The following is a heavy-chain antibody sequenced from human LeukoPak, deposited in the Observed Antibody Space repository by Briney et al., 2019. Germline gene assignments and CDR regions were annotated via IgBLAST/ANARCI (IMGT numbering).Heavy chain of an antibody. V-gene: IGHV4-38-2*02. CDR3: ARRGTIGSGSYYRHYYYYYMDV. D-gene: IGHD3-10*01. CDR2: IYHSGST. J-gene: IGHJ6*03. CDR1: GYSISSGYY. Sequence: PSETLSLTCTVSGYSISSGYYWGWIRQPPGKGLEWIGSIYHSGSTYNNPSLKSRINISVDTSKNQFSLKLSSVTAADTAVYYCARRGTIGSGSYYRHYYYYYMDVWGKGTTVTISS.